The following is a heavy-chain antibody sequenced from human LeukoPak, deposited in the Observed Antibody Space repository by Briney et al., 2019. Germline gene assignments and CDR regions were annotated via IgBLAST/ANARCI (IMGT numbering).Heavy chain of an antibody. Sequence: NAGGSLRLSCAASGFTLSRYTMNWVRQAPGKGLEWVSSISSFGAYIYYADSVKGRFTISRDNAKNSLYLQMNSLRAEDTAVYYCARDPGGNVWGSYRDWYYFDYWGQGTLVTVSS. J-gene: IGHJ4*02. D-gene: IGHD3-16*02. CDR1: GFTLSRYT. CDR2: ISSFGAYI. CDR3: ARDPGGNVWGSYRDWYYFDY. V-gene: IGHV3-21*01.